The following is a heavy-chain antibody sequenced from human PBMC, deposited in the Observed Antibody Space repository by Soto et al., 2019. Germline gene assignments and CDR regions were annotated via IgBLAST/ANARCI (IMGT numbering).Heavy chain of an antibody. V-gene: IGHV3-33*01. J-gene: IGHJ4*02. D-gene: IGHD3-16*01. Sequence: QVQLVESGGGVVQPGRSLRLSCAVSGLIFRNYGMHWVRQAPGKGLEWVAVIWYDGSDMYYAESVKGRFTISRDNSKNTLYLQMNSLRAEDTAVYYCATDQGLFWGQGTLVTVSS. CDR1: GLIFRNYG. CDR2: IWYDGSDM. CDR3: ATDQGLF.